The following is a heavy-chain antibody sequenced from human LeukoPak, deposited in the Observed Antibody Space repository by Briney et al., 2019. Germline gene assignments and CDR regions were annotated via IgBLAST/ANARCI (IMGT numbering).Heavy chain of an antibody. CDR3: AKDQYTSYYGMDV. Sequence: GGSLRLSCAASGFTFDDYTMHWVRQAPGKGLEWVSLMSWDGGSTYYADSVKGRFTIYRDNSKNSLYLQMNSLRTEDTALYYCAKDQYTSYYGMDVWGQGTTVTVSS. CDR2: MSWDGGST. V-gene: IGHV3-43*01. J-gene: IGHJ6*02. D-gene: IGHD1-26*01. CDR1: GFTFDDYT.